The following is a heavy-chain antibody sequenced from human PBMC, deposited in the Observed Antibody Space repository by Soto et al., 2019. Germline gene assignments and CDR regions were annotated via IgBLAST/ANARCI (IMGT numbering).Heavy chain of an antibody. CDR2: ISADGSNT. Sequence: EVQLLESGGGLIQPGGSLRLSCAASGFTISSYGMSWVRQAPGKGLEWVSAISADGSNTYYADSVRGRFTVSRDNSKYALYLQMSSLRAEDTAIYYCVRDIRWGQGTLVTVSS. J-gene: IGHJ4*02. V-gene: IGHV3-23*01. CDR1: GFTISSYG. CDR3: VRDIR.